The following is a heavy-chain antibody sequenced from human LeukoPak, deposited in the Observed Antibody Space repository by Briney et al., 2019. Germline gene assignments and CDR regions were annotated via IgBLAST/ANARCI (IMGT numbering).Heavy chain of an antibody. D-gene: IGHD6-13*01. J-gene: IGHJ4*02. CDR3: ATGGSIAAAGFDY. CDR2: ISGSGGST. Sequence: GGSLRLSCAASGFTFSSHAMSWVRQAPGKGLEWVSAISGSGGSTYYADSVKGRFTISRDNSKNTLYLQMNSLRAEDTAVYYCATGGSIAAAGFDYWGQGTLVTVSS. CDR1: GFTFSSHA. V-gene: IGHV3-23*01.